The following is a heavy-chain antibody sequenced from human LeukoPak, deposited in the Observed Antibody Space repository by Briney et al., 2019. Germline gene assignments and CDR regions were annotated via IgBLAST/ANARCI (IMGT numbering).Heavy chain of an antibody. V-gene: IGHV3-7*03. CDR2: INEDGSEK. CDR3: ARGEYYYDGGY. CDR1: GFTISSYW. D-gene: IGHD3-22*01. J-gene: IGHJ4*02. Sequence: PGGSLRLSCAVSGFTISSYWMSWVRQAPGKGPEWVANINEDGSEKHYVDSVKGRSTISRDNARNSLYLQMNSLRGEDTAVYYCARGEYYYDGGYWGQGTLVTVSS.